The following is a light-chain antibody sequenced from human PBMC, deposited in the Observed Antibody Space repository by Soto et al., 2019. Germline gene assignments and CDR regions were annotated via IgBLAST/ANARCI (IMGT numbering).Light chain of an antibody. Sequence: QSVLTQPPSVSGAPGQRVTISCTGSSSNIGARYDVHWYQQLPGTAPKLLIYDDINRPSGVPDRFSGSKSGTSASLAITGLEAEDEAEYDCQSYDSSLSGVVFGGGTQLTVL. J-gene: IGLJ2*01. V-gene: IGLV1-40*01. CDR3: QSYDSSLSGVV. CDR2: DDI. CDR1: SSNIGARYD.